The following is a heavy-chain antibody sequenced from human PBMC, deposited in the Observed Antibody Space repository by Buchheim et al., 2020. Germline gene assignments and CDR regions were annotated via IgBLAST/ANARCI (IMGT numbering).Heavy chain of an antibody. CDR1: GFTFRSYA. J-gene: IGHJ4*02. CDR3: ARVGELELDY. CDR2: ISYDGSDK. D-gene: IGHD1-7*01. Sequence: QVQLVESGGGVVQPGRSLRLSCAASGFTFRSYAMHWVRQAPGKGLEWVAVISYDGSDKYYAASVKGRFTISRDNSKKTLYLQMNSLRAEDTAVYYCARVGELELDYWGQGTL. V-gene: IGHV3-30-3*01.